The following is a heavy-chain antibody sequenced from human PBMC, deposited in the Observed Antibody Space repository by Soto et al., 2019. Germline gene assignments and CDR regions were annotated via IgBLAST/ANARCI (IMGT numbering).Heavy chain of an antibody. CDR3: ARGQPFWELQDAFDI. CDR1: GGSISSGGYY. Sequence: SETLSLTCTVSGGSISSGGYYWSWIRQHPGKGLEWIGYIYYSGSTYYNPSLKSRVTISVDTSKNQFSLKLSSVTAADTAVYYCARGQPFWELQDAFDIWGQGTMVTVSS. V-gene: IGHV4-31*03. CDR2: IYYSGST. J-gene: IGHJ3*02. D-gene: IGHD1-7*01.